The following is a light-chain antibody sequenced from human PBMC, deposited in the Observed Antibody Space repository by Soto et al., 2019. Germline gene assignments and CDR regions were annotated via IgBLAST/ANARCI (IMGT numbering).Light chain of an antibody. CDR3: QQYNNWPLT. Sequence: EIVMTQSPATLSVSPGDRATLSCRASQSVDNDLAWYQQKHGQPPRLLPYDASTSATGIPARFSGSQSGTEFTLAISILLSEDVADYSCQQYNNWPLTFGGGTKVELK. CDR2: DAS. J-gene: IGKJ4*01. V-gene: IGKV3D-15*01. CDR1: QSVDND.